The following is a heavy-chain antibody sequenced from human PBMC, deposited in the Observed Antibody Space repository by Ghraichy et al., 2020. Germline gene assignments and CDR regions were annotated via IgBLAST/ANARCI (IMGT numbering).Heavy chain of an antibody. CDR3: ATRPYYDILTGYGGLDY. CDR2: ISGSGVIT. V-gene: IGHV3-23*01. J-gene: IGHJ4*02. Sequence: GGSLRLSCAASGFPFSSYAMSWVRQAPGKGLEWVSGISGSGVITYYADSVKGRFTISRDNSKNTLYLQMNSLRAKDTAIYYCATRPYYDILTGYGGLDYWGQGTLVTVSS. CDR1: GFPFSSYA. D-gene: IGHD3-9*01.